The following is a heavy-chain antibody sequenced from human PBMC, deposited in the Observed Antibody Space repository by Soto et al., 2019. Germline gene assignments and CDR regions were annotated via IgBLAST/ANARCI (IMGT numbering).Heavy chain of an antibody. J-gene: IGHJ4*02. Sequence: EVQLVESGGGLVKPGGSLRLSCAASGFTFSSYSMNWVRQAPGKGLEWVSSISSRSSYIYYADSVKGRFTISRDNAKNSLYLQMNSLRAEDTAVYYCASMYDSSGYYRWDDYWGQGTLVTVSS. D-gene: IGHD3-22*01. CDR2: ISSRSSYI. CDR3: ASMYDSSGYYRWDDY. V-gene: IGHV3-21*01. CDR1: GFTFSSYS.